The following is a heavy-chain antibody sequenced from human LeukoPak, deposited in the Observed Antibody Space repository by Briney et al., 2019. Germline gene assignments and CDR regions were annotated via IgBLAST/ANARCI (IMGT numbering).Heavy chain of an antibody. Sequence: PGGSLRLSCATSGFTFNNNAMSWVRQAPGKRLEWVSAINGGGDATECADSVKGRFTISRDNSKNTLYLQMNSLRPEDTAVYYCARCTASCYANAFDVWGQGTLLTVSS. CDR3: ARCTASCYANAFDV. D-gene: IGHD2-2*01. CDR2: INGGGDAT. CDR1: GFTFNNNA. V-gene: IGHV3-23*01. J-gene: IGHJ3*01.